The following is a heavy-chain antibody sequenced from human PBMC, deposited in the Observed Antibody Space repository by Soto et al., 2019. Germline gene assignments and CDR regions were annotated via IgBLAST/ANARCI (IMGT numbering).Heavy chain of an antibody. V-gene: IGHV3-23*01. J-gene: IGHJ6*02. Sequence: GGSLRLSCAASGFTFSSYAMSWVRQAPGKGLEWVSAISGSGGSTYYADSVKGRFTISRDNSKNTLYLQMNSLRAEDTAVYYCAIYVEGRYYYDSSGSAGMDVWGQGTTVTVSS. CDR1: GFTFSSYA. D-gene: IGHD3-22*01. CDR3: AIYVEGRYYYDSSGSAGMDV. CDR2: ISGSGGST.